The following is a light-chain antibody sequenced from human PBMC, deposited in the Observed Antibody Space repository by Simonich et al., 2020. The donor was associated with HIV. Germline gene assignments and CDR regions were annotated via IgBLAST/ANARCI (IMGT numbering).Light chain of an antibody. CDR2: AAS. CDR1: QSISSW. Sequence: IQMTQSPSSVSVSVGDRVTVTCRASQSISSWLAWYQQKPGKAPKLLIYAASSLQSGVPSRFSGSGSGTDFTLTINNLQPEDFATYYCQQANSFPRTFGQGTKVEIK. V-gene: IGKV1-12*01. CDR3: QQANSFPRT. J-gene: IGKJ1*01.